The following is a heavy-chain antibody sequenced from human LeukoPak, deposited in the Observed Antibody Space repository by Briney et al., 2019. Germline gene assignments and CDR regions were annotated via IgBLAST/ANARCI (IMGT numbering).Heavy chain of an antibody. CDR2: INWNGGST. CDR3: ARCSRSSTDCYSAFDI. CDR1: GLTFDDYG. V-gene: IGHV3-20*04. Sequence: GGSLRLSCAASGLTFDDYGMSWVRQVPGKGLEWVSAINWNGGSTGDADSVRGRFTISRDNAKNSLYLQMNSLRAEDTASYYCARCSRSSTDCYSAFDIWGQGTMVTVSS. D-gene: IGHD2-2*02. J-gene: IGHJ3*02.